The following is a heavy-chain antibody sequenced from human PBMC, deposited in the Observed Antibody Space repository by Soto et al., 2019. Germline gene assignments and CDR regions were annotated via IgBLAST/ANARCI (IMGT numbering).Heavy chain of an antibody. CDR3: ARSVDP. Sequence: SETLSLTCTVSVGSISSGGYYWSWIRQHPWKVLEWIGDSFYSGTTXYKPSLKXXVTISLDTSKNXFSLKXRSVTAADTAVYYCARSVDPWRQGTLVTVSS. CDR1: VGSISSGGYY. J-gene: IGHJ5*02. CDR2: SFYSGTT. V-gene: IGHV4-31*03.